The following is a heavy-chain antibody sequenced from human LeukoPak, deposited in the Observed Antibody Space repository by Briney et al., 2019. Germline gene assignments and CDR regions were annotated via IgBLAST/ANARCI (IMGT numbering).Heavy chain of an antibody. J-gene: IGHJ4*02. CDR2: ISYDGSNK. CDR3: AKDPGGIAARRGGFDY. Sequence: GRSPRLSCAASGFTFSSYGMHWVRQAPGKGLEWVAVISYDGSNKYYADSVKGRFTISRDNSKNTLYLQMNSLRAEDTAVYYCAKDPGGIAARRGGFDYWGQGTLVTVSS. CDR1: GFTFSSYG. V-gene: IGHV3-30*18. D-gene: IGHD6-6*01.